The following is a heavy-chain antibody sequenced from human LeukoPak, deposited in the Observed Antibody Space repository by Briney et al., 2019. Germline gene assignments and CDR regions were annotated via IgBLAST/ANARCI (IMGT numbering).Heavy chain of an antibody. CDR1: GGSLSSYY. CDR3: ARGVPQWPARVDY. CDR2: IYYTGST. V-gene: IGHV4-59*08. J-gene: IGHJ4*02. D-gene: IGHD6-19*01. Sequence: PSETLSLTCTVSGGSLSSYYWSWIRQPPGKGLEWIGSIYYTGSTNYNPSLKSRVTISVETSKNQFSLKLSSVTAADTAVYFCARGVPQWPARVDYWGQGTLVTVSS.